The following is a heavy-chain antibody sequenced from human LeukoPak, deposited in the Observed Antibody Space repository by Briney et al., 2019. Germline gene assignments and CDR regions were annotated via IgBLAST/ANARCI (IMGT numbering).Heavy chain of an antibody. CDR2: ISYDGSNK. Sequence: PGGSLRLSCTASGFTFSSYGMHWVRQAPGKGLEWVAIISYDGSNKNYADSVKGRFTISRDNAKNSLYLQMNSLRAEDTAVYYCAREIAAAGPDYWGQGTLVTVSS. V-gene: IGHV3-30*03. D-gene: IGHD6-13*01. CDR1: GFTFSSYG. J-gene: IGHJ4*02. CDR3: AREIAAAGPDY.